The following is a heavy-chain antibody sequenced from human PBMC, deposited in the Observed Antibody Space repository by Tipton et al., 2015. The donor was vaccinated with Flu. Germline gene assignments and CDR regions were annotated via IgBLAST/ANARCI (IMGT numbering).Heavy chain of an antibody. J-gene: IGHJ3*01. D-gene: IGHD4-17*01. CDR3: ARVRGWTGSGEIDL. CDR2: VYFNGNG. CDR1: GVSISSNSYY. Sequence: TLSLTCSVSGVSISSNSYYGARIRQASGKGLEWLATVYFNGNGYYNPSMKSRLTISRDTSKNQFCLKMVSVTATDTAVYYCARVRGWTGSGEIDLWGQGTRVTVS. V-gene: IGHV4-39*07.